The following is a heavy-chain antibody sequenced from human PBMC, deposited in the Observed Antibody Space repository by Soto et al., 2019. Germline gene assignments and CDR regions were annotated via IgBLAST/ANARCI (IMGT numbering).Heavy chain of an antibody. D-gene: IGHD6-19*01. V-gene: IGHV4-39*07. Sequence: SDTLSLTCAVSGVSISSSGDYWGWLRQPPGKGLEWIATIYFSGRIYYNPSLKSRVTISVDKSKNQFSLKLSSVTAADTAVYYCAIQNSSGIDYWGQGTLVTVSS. J-gene: IGHJ4*02. CDR2: IYFSGRI. CDR3: AIQNSSGIDY. CDR1: GVSISSSGDY.